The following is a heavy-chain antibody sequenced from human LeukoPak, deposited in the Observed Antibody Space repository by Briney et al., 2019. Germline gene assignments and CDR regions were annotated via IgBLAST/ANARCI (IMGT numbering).Heavy chain of an antibody. D-gene: IGHD6-6*01. V-gene: IGHV3-23*01. CDR2: ISGSGGST. Sequence: GGSLRLSCAASGFTFSSYSMNWVRQAPGKGLEWVSAISGSGGSTYYADSVKGRFTISRDNSKNTLYLQMNSLRAEDTAVYYCARAYRRSSSSPFDYWGQGTLVTVSS. CDR3: ARAYRRSSSSPFDY. J-gene: IGHJ4*02. CDR1: GFTFSSYS.